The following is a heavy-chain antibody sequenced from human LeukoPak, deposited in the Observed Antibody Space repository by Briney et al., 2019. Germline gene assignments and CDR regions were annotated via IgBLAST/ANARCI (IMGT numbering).Heavy chain of an antibody. CDR3: ARESSVSGWYIY. D-gene: IGHD6-19*01. Sequence: PGESLRLSCAASGFTVINSFMGWVRQAPGTGLEWVSGIYAGGTTYYADSVQGRFTISRHNSENTLYLQMNSLRPEDTAVYYCARESSVSGWYIYWGQGTLVTVSS. CDR2: IYAGGTT. J-gene: IGHJ4*02. V-gene: IGHV3-53*04. CDR1: GFTVINSF.